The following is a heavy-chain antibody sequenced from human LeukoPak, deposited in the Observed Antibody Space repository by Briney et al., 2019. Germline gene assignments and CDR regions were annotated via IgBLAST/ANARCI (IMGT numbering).Heavy chain of an antibody. V-gene: IGHV4-34*01. Sequence: PSETLSLTCAVYGGSFSGYYWSWIRQPPGKGLEWTGEINHSGSTNYNPSLKSRVTISVDTSKNQFSLKLSSVTAADTAVYYCAREYCSGGSCYSPYYYYGMDVWGQGTTVTVSS. CDR3: AREYCSGGSCYSPYYYYGMDV. CDR1: GGSFSGYY. J-gene: IGHJ6*02. D-gene: IGHD2-15*01. CDR2: INHSGST.